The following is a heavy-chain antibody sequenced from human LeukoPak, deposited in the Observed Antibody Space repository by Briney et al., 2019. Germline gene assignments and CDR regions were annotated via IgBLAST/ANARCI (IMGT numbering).Heavy chain of an antibody. CDR3: ARHEYSSSSIDY. CDR1: GGSISSSNYH. Sequence: SKTLSLTCTVSGGSISSSNYHWGWIRQPPGKGLESIGSIYYTGSTYYNPSLKSRVTISVDTSKNQFSLKLNSVTAADTAVYYCARHEYSSSSIDYWGQGTLVTVSS. J-gene: IGHJ4*02. D-gene: IGHD6-6*01. V-gene: IGHV4-39*01. CDR2: IYYTGST.